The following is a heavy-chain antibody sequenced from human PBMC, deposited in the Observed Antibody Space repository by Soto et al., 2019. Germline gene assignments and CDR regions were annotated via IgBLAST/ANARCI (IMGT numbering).Heavy chain of an antibody. CDR3: ARDAYYDFWSGYSATYYFDY. CDR1: GYTFTSYY. CDR2: INPSGGST. D-gene: IGHD3-3*01. J-gene: IGHJ4*02. Sequence: ASVKVSCKASGYTFTSYYMHWVRQAPGQGLEWMGIINPSGGSTSYAQKFQGRVTMTRDTSTSTVYMELSSLRSEDTAVYYCARDAYYDFWSGYSATYYFDYWGQGTLVTVSS. V-gene: IGHV1-46*01.